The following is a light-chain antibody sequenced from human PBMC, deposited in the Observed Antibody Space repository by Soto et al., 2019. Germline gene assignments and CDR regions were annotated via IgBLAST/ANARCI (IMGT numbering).Light chain of an antibody. Sequence: EVVLTQSPGTLSLSPGERATLSCRASQSVSSSYLAWYQQKPGQAPRLLIYATSSRATGIPDRFSGSGSGTDFTLTISRLEPEDFAVYYCQQCGDSVGTFGQGTKVDIK. V-gene: IGKV3-20*01. CDR1: QSVSSSY. CDR2: ATS. CDR3: QQCGDSVGT. J-gene: IGKJ1*01.